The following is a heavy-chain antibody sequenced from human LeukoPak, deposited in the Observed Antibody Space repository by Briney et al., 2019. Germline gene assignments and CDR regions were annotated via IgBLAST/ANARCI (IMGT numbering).Heavy chain of an antibody. J-gene: IGHJ4*02. D-gene: IGHD2-2*01. V-gene: IGHV3-30*02. CDR2: IRYDGSNK. CDR3: ARDPYCSSTSCHDY. Sequence: GGSLRLSCAASGFTSSSYGMHWVRQAPGKGLEWVAFIRYDGSNKYYADSVKGRFTISRDNSKNTVFLQMNSLRAEDTAVYYCARDPYCSSTSCHDYWGQGTLVTVSS. CDR1: GFTSSSYG.